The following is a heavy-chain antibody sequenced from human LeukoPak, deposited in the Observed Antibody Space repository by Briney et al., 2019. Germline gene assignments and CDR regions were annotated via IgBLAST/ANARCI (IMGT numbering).Heavy chain of an antibody. CDR1: GYTFTNYG. D-gene: IGHD2-15*01. CDR3: ATAGFFGYCSGGSCLRWDY. CDR2: ISAYNGNA. V-gene: IGHV1-18*01. J-gene: IGHJ4*02. Sequence: ASVKVSCKASGYTFTNYGINWVRQAPGQGPEWMGWISAYNGNANYAQKLQGRVTMTTDTSTTTAYMELRSLRSDDTAVYYCATAGFFGYCSGGSCLRWDYWGQGTLVTVSS.